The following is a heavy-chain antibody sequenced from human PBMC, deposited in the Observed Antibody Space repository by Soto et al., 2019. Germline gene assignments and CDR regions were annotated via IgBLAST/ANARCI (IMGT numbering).Heavy chain of an antibody. D-gene: IGHD1-1*01. CDR3: ARSAAATIDY. V-gene: IGHV4-59*01. CDR1: GGSISSYY. J-gene: IGHJ4*02. Sequence: SETLSLTCTVSGGSISSYYWSWIRQPPGKGLEWIGYIYYSGSTNYNPSLKSRVTISVDTSKNQFSLKLSSVTAADTAVYYCARSAAATIDYWGQGTLVTVSS. CDR2: IYYSGST.